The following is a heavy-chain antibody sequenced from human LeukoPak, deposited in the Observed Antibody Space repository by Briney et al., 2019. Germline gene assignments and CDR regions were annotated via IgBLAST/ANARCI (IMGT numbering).Heavy chain of an antibody. J-gene: IGHJ5*02. CDR1: GYSISSGYY. Sequence: SETLSLTCAVSGYSISSGYYWGWTRQPPGKGLEWIGSIYHSGSTYYTPSLKKRISISVDASKNQVSLKLSSVTAADTAVYYCARHNIVVVPAAIRGNWFDPWGQGTLVTVSS. V-gene: IGHV4-38-2*01. D-gene: IGHD2-2*02. CDR3: ARHNIVVVPAAIRGNWFDP. CDR2: IYHSGST.